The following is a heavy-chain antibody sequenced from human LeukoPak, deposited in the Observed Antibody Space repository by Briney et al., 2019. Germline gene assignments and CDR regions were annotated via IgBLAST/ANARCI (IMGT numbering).Heavy chain of an antibody. V-gene: IGHV3-7*05. Sequence: GGSLRLSCTASGFTFSSYWMRWVRQTPGRGLEWVANIKEEGSEKYYADSVTGRFTIYKTNAKKSLYRQWNIWRAEETAGDYCASQFWWAAVARALDYWGQGTLVTVSS. CDR3: ASQFWWAAVARALDY. CDR1: GFTFSSYW. CDR2: IKEEGSEK. J-gene: IGHJ4*02. D-gene: IGHD6-19*01.